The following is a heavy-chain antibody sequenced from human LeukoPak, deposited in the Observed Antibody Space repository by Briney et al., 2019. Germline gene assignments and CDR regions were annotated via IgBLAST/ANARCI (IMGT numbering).Heavy chain of an antibody. CDR3: ASTYNWNVPLPDY. CDR2: IIPIFGTA. CDR1: GGTFSSYA. V-gene: IGHV1-69*05. D-gene: IGHD1-1*01. J-gene: IGHJ4*02. Sequence: SVKVSCKASGGTFSSYAISWVRQAPGQGLEWMGRIIPIFGTANYAQKFQGRVTTTTDESTSTAYMELSSLRSEDTAVYYCASTYNWNVPLPDYWGQGTLVTVSS.